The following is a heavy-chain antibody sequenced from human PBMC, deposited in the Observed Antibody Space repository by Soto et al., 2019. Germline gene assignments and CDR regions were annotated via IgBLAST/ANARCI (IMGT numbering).Heavy chain of an antibody. Sequence: XAGQVCFKASGYTFTGYCIHWDRQVPGQSLEWMGWIKAANGDTKDSPKFQGRVTITRHTSASTAYMELSRLRSEATAVYYCVRRHVLVTGIVCFDPWGQCPRATGSS. CDR1: GYTFTGYC. CDR2: IKAANGDT. CDR3: VRRHVLVTGIVCFDP. J-gene: IGHJ5*02. V-gene: IGHV1-3*01. D-gene: IGHD7-27*01.